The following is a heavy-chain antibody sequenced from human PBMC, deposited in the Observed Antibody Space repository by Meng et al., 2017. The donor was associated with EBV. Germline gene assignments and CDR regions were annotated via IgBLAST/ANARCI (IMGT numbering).Heavy chain of an antibody. J-gene: IGHJ5*02. CDR1: XDSIISFYY. V-gene: IGHV4-39*01. CDR2: VHYTGST. D-gene: IGHD6-19*01. CDR3: ARPFPSWQSPRLDPFGA. Sequence: QLQLRESGPGQVKPSXXPSLTCTVSXDSIISFYYWGWIRQPPGRGLEWIGSVHYTGSTYYRPSLKSRVTVSVDTSKNQFSLRLTSVTAADTAVYYCARPFPSWQSPRLDPFGAWGQGTLVTVSS.